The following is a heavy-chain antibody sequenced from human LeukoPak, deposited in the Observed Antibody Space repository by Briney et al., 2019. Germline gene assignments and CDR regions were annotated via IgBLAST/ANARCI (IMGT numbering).Heavy chain of an antibody. V-gene: IGHV1-2*02. CDR1: GYTFTGYY. CDR2: INPNSGGT. CDR3: ARGPGLNWFDP. Sequence: ASVKVSCKASGYTFTGYYMHWVRQAPGQGLEWMGWINPNSGGTSYAQKFQGRVTMTRDTSISTAYMELSRLRSDDTAVYYCARGPGLNWFDPWGQGTLVTVSS. J-gene: IGHJ5*02.